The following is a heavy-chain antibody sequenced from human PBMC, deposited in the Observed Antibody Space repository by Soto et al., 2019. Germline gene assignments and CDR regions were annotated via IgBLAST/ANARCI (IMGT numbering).Heavy chain of an antibody. CDR3: AKDSYSDFWSGSESRDY. V-gene: IGHV3-23*01. Sequence: PGGSLRLSCAASRFTFSTFAMSWVRQAPGKGLEWVAAISGGGANTYYADSVKGRFTISRDNSKNTLYLQMDSLRAEDTAIYFCAKDSYSDFWSGSESRDYWGQGTLVTVSS. CDR1: RFTFSTFA. D-gene: IGHD3-3*01. CDR2: ISGGGANT. J-gene: IGHJ4*02.